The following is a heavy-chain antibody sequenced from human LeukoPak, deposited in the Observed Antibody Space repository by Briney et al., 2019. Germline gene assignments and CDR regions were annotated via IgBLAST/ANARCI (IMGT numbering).Heavy chain of an antibody. J-gene: IGHJ4*02. D-gene: IGHD4-11*01. CDR3: AKLTTS. CDR1: GFTFSSSW. Sequence: GGSLRLSCEASGFTFSSSWMHWVRQAPGKGLVWVSRISSDGSSSCYADSVKGRFTISRDNAKNTLSLQMNSLRAEDTAVYYCAKLTTSWGQGTLVTVSS. CDR2: ISSDGSSS. V-gene: IGHV3-74*01.